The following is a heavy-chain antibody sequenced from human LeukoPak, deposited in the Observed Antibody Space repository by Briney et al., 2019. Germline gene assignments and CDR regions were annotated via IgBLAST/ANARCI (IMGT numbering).Heavy chain of an antibody. CDR1: VGSISISSYY. CDR3: AREKEYYYDSRGYYPDAFDI. V-gene: IGHV4-39*07. Sequence: KTSETLSLTCTVSVGSISISSYYWGWSRQPPGKGLEWIGSIYYSGSTYYNPSLKSRVTISVDTSKNQFSLKLRTVTAADTAVYYCAREKEYYYDSRGYYPDAFDIWGQGTMVTVSS. D-gene: IGHD3-22*01. J-gene: IGHJ3*02. CDR2: IYYSGST.